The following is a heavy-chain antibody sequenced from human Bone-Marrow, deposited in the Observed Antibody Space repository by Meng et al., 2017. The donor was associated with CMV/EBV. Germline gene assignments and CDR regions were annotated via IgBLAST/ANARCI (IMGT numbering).Heavy chain of an antibody. Sequence: ASVKVSCKASGYTFTSYDINWVRQATGQGLEWMGWMNPNSGNTGYAQKFQGRVTITRNTSISTVYMELSSLRSEDTAVYYCARDPRLHDSGSYEGPSNYFDYWGQGTLVTVSS. J-gene: IGHJ4*02. CDR3: ARDPRLHDSGSYEGPSNYFDY. D-gene: IGHD1-26*01. CDR2: MNPNSGNT. CDR1: GYTFTSYD. V-gene: IGHV1-8*03.